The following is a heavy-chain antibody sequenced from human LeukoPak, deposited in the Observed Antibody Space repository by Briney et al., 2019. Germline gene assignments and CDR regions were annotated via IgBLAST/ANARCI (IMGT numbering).Heavy chain of an antibody. CDR2: IYYGGST. D-gene: IGHD2-15*01. CDR1: GGSFSSTSYY. CDR3: ARLLGYCSGGSCYPPS. J-gene: IGHJ5*02. V-gene: IGHV4-39*01. Sequence: PSETLSLTCTVSGGSFSSTSYYWGWTRQPPGKGLEWIGTIYYGGSTYYNPSLKSRVTISADASKDQFSLRPSSVTAADTAVYYCARLLGYCSGGSCYPPSWGQGTLVTVSS.